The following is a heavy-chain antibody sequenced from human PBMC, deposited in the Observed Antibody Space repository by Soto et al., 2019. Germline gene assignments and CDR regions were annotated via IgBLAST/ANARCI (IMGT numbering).Heavy chain of an antibody. CDR1: GYPFTNFY. V-gene: IGHV1-46*01. J-gene: IGHJ4*02. D-gene: IGHD3-22*01. CDR3: ARADYYGSSGYHLDY. CDR2: INPSGVST. Sequence: QVQVAQSGAEVKRPGASVNVSCWASGYPFTNFYIHWVRQAPGQGLEWMGIINPSGVSTAYAQKFLGRVTRTRDTSTITGYMEVSSLRSEDTAVYYCARADYYGSSGYHLDYWGQGTLVTVSS.